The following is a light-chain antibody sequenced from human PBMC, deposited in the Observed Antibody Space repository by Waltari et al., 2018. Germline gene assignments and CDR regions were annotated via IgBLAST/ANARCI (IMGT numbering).Light chain of an antibody. CDR2: GAS. Sequence: ECVLTQSPGTLSFSPGERATLACTATQTVANTYLHWYQLKPGQAPRLLIYGASSRATGIPDRFSGSGSGTDFTLTISRLEPEDFAVYYCHLSGGSPRTFGGGTKVEIK. J-gene: IGKJ4*01. CDR1: QTVANTY. V-gene: IGKV3-20*01. CDR3: HLSGGSPRT.